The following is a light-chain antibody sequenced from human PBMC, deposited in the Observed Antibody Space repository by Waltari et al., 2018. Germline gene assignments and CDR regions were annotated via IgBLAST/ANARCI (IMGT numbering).Light chain of an antibody. CDR3: QHYVTLPAT. V-gene: IGKV3-20*01. J-gene: IGKJ1*01. CDR2: DAS. CDR1: QSLSRP. Sequence: SCRTSQSLSRPLAWYQQKPGQAPRLLIYDASKRATGIPDRFIGSGSVTDFSLTISRLEPEDFAVYYCQHYVTLPATFGQGTRVELK.